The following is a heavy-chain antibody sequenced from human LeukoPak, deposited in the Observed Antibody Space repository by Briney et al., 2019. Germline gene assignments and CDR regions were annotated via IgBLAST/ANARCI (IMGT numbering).Heavy chain of an antibody. CDR1: GFKFEDYG. J-gene: IGHJ6*03. CDR3: ARGKRYSGYEAYYYYMDV. Sequence: GGSLRLSCAASGFKFEDYGMTWVRQVPGKGLKWVSGIGWNGGTIGYGDSVKGRFTISRDNAKNSLYLQMNNLRAEDTAVYYCARGKRYSGYEAYYYYMDVWGKGTTVTVSS. D-gene: IGHD5-12*01. V-gene: IGHV3-20*04. CDR2: IGWNGGTI.